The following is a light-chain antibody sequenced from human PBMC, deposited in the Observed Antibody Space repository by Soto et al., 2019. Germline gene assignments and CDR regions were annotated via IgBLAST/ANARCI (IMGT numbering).Light chain of an antibody. CDR2: AAS. Sequence: EIVLTQSPGILSLSPGERATLSCRASQSVSNSYLAWYQQKPGQAPRLVMYAASNRATGIPDRFSGSGSGTDFTLTISRLEPEAYAVYYCQQFPTWTFGQGTKVEIK. CDR3: QQFPTWT. V-gene: IGKV3-20*01. CDR1: QSVSNSY. J-gene: IGKJ1*01.